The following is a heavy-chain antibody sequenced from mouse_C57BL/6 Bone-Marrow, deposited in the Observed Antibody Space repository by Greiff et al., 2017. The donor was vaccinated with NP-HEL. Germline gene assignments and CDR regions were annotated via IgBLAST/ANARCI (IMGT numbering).Heavy chain of an antibody. CDR2: INYDGSST. V-gene: IGHV5-16*01. CDR1: GFTFSDYY. CDR3: ARAYRGYAMDY. Sequence: EVKLMESEGGFVQPGSSMKLSCTASGFTFSDYYMAWVRQVPEKGLEWVANINYDGSSTYYLDSLKSRFIISRDNAKNILYLQMSSLKSEDTATYYCARAYRGYAMDYWGQGTSVTVSS. D-gene: IGHD2-14*01. J-gene: IGHJ4*01.